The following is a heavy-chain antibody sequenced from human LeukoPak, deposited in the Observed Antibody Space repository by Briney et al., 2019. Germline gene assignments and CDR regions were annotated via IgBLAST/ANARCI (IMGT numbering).Heavy chain of an antibody. CDR3: AKSAGFVVVTAIGY. V-gene: IGHV3-23*01. CDR2: ISGSGGST. CDR1: GFTFSSYA. Sequence: GGSLRLSRAASGFTFSSYAMSWVRQAPGKGLEWVSAISGSGGSTYYADSVKGRFTISRDNSKNTLYLQMNSLRAEDTAVYYCAKSAGFVVVTAIGYWGQGTLVTVSS. J-gene: IGHJ4*02. D-gene: IGHD2-21*02.